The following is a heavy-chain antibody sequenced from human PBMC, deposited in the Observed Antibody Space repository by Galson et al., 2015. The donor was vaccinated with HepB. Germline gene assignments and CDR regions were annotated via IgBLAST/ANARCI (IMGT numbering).Heavy chain of an antibody. CDR3: ARASRLGLYSSSSLTYYYGIDV. Sequence: SLRLSCAASGFTFSSYWMHWVRQAPGKGLVWVSRINSDGSSTSYADSVKGRFTISRDNAKNTLYLQMNSLRAEDTAVYYCARASRLGLYSSSSLTYYYGIDVWGQGTTVTVSS. CDR2: INSDGSST. CDR1: GFTFSSYW. D-gene: IGHD6-6*01. V-gene: IGHV3-74*01. J-gene: IGHJ6*02.